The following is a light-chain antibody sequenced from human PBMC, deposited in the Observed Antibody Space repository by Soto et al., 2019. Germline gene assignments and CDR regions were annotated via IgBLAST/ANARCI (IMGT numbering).Light chain of an antibody. V-gene: IGKV1-5*01. CDR2: DAS. CDR3: QQYNSYWT. J-gene: IGKJ1*01. CDR1: QSISSW. Sequence: DIQMTQSPSTLSASVGDRVTITCRASQSISSWLAWYQQKPGKAPKLLIYDASSLESGVPSRFRGSGSGTEFTLTISSLQPDDFATYYCQQYNSYWTFCQGTKVEIK.